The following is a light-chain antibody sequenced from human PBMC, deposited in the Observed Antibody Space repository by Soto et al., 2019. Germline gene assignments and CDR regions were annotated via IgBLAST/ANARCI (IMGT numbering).Light chain of an antibody. Sequence: QSVLTQPASVSGSPGQPITISCTGTSSDVGGYNFVSWYQLYPGKAPKLMIYEVTNRPSGVSNRFSGSKSGNTASLTISGLQAEDEANYYCISYTSSSTLYVFGTGTKVTVL. CDR3: ISYTSSSTLYV. CDR1: SSDVGGYNF. V-gene: IGLV2-14*01. CDR2: EVT. J-gene: IGLJ1*01.